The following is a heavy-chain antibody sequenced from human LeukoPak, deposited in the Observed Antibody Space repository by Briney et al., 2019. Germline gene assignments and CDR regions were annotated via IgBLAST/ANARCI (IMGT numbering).Heavy chain of an antibody. V-gene: IGHV3-21*01. CDR3: ARAVAGGRFDY. D-gene: IGHD6-19*01. CDR2: ISSSSSSYI. CDR1: GFTFSSYS. Sequence: GGSLRLSCAASGFTFSSYSMNWVRQAPGKGLEWVSSISSSSSSYIYYADSVKGRFTISRDNAKNSLYLQMNSLRAEDTAVYYCARAVAGGRFDYWGQGTLVTVSS. J-gene: IGHJ4*02.